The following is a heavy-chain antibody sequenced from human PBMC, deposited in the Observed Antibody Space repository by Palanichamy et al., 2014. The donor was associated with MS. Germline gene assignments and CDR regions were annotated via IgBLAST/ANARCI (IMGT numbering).Heavy chain of an antibody. Sequence: EVQLVESGGGLVQPGGSLRLSCAASGFTFSSYRMSWVRQAPGKGLEWVANIKQDGSEKYYVDSVKGRFTISRDNAKNSLYLQMNSLRAEDTAVYYCARGHDSSGYLFYWGQGTLVTVSS. V-gene: IGHV3-7*03. J-gene: IGHJ4*02. CDR2: IKQDGSEK. D-gene: IGHD3-22*01. CDR3: ARGHDSSGYLFY. CDR1: GFTFSSYR.